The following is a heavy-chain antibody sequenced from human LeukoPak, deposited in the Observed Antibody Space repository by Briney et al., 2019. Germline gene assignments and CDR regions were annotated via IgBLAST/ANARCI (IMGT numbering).Heavy chain of an antibody. CDR2: IYYSGST. CDR1: GGSISGGSYY. V-gene: IGHV4-61*01. CDR3: ARGEYGLFDY. J-gene: IGHJ4*02. D-gene: IGHD2/OR15-2a*01. Sequence: SETLSLTCTVSGGSISGGSYYWSWIRQPPGKGLEWIGYIYYSGSTKYNLSLKSRVTISVDTSKNQLSLKLSSVTAADTAVYYCARGEYGLFDYWGQGTLVTVSS.